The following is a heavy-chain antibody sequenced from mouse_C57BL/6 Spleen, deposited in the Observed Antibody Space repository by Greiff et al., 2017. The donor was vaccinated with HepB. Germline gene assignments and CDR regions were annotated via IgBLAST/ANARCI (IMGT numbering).Heavy chain of an antibody. D-gene: IGHD1-1*01. J-gene: IGHJ2*01. CDR1: GYAFSSSW. CDR2: IYPGDGDT. Sequence: VQLQQSGPELVKPGASVKISCKASGYAFSSSWMNWVKQRPGKGLEWIGRIYPGDGDTNYNGKFKGKATLTADKSSSTAYMQLSSLTSEDSAVYFCAIITTVVATDFDYWGQGTTLTVSS. CDR3: AIITTVVATDFDY. V-gene: IGHV1-82*01.